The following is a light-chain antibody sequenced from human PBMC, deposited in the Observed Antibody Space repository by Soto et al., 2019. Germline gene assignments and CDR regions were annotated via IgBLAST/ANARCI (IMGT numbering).Light chain of an antibody. CDR2: EVN. Sequence: QPASVSGSPGQSITISCAGSSSDIGTYEYVSWYQQYPGKAPKHMIYEVNYRPSGVSNRFSGSKSGNTASLTISGLQAEDEGDYYCNSMTTSTSTRFVFGTGTKVTVL. V-gene: IGLV2-14*01. CDR1: SSDIGTYEY. CDR3: NSMTTSTSTRFV. J-gene: IGLJ1*01.